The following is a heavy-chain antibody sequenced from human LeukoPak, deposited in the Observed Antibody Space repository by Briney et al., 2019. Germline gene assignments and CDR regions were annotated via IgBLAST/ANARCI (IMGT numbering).Heavy chain of an antibody. J-gene: IGHJ3*02. CDR3: AKAVAAAPYDAFDI. Sequence: GGSLRLSCAASGFTFSSYGMHWVRQAPGKGLEWVAFIRYDGSNKYYADSVKGRFTISRDNSKNTLYLQMNSLRAEDTAVYYCAKAVAAAPYDAFDIWGQGTMVTVSS. D-gene: IGHD2-15*01. CDR2: IRYDGSNK. CDR1: GFTFSSYG. V-gene: IGHV3-30*02.